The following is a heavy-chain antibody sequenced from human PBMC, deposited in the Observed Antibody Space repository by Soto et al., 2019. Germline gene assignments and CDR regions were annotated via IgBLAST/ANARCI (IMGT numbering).Heavy chain of an antibody. J-gene: IGHJ4*02. CDR1: GFTFSAHY. CDR3: ASSLGYCSTTSCHRYYFDF. CDR2: TRNKANSYTT. V-gene: IGHV3-72*01. Sequence: EVQLVESGGGLVQPGGSLRLSCAASGFTFSAHYMDWVRQAPGKGLEWVGRTRNKANSYTTEYAASVKGRFTISRDDSESSLYLQMNSLKTEDTAVYYCASSLGYCSTTSCHRYYFDFWGQGTMGTVSS. D-gene: IGHD2-2*01.